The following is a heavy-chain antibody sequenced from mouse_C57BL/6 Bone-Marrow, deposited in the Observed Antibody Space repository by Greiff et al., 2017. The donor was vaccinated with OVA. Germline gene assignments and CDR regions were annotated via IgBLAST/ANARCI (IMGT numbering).Heavy chain of an antibody. CDR2: INPNYGTT. Sequence: VQLKESGPELVKPGASVKISCKASGYSFTDYNMNWVKQSNGKSLEWIGVINPNYGTTSYNQKFKGKATLTVDQSSSTAYLQLNSLTSEDSAVYYCARSPHYYGSSYPSYWYFDVWGTGTTVTVSS. D-gene: IGHD1-1*01. V-gene: IGHV1-39*01. CDR1: GYSFTDYN. J-gene: IGHJ1*03. CDR3: ARSPHYYGSSYPSYWYFDV.